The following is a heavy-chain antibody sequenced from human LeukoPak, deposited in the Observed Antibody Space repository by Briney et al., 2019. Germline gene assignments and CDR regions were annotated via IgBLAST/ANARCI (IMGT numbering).Heavy chain of an antibody. D-gene: IGHD3-10*01. CDR1: GYSISSGYY. CDR3: ARGGYYGSGNDFRFDP. V-gene: IGHV4-38-2*02. CDR2: IYHSGST. Sequence: PSETLSLTCTVSGYSISSGYYWGWIRQPPGKGLEWIGSIYHSGSTYYNPSLKSRVTISVDTSKNQFSLKLSSVTAADTAIYYCARGGYYGSGNDFRFDPWGQGTLVTVSS. J-gene: IGHJ5*02.